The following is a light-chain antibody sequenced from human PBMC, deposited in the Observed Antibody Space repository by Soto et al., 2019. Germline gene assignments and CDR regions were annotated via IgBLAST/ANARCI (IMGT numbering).Light chain of an antibody. Sequence: GLSQSPGTLSLSPGERATLSCRASQSVSSSYLAWYQQKPGQAPRLLIYGASSRATGIPDRFSGSGSGTDFTLTISRLEPEDFAVYYCQQYGSSPPITFGQGTRLEIK. V-gene: IGKV3-20*01. CDR3: QQYGSSPPIT. J-gene: IGKJ5*01. CDR2: GAS. CDR1: QSVSSSY.